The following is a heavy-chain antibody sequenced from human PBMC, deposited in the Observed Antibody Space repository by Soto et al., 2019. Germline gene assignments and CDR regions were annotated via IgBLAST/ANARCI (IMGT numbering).Heavy chain of an antibody. J-gene: IGHJ6*02. CDR3: ARDGMGAAPSYYYGMDV. V-gene: IGHV1-46*01. CDR2: SHVGPDTT. Sequence: QVQLEQSGAEVKKPGASMKVSCQASGYTFTSYYIHWVRQAPGQGLEWMGVSHVGPDTTMYAQKFQGRVTMTRDTSTSTVYMELSSLISEDTAVYYCARDGMGAAPSYYYGMDVWGQGTTVTVSS. D-gene: IGHD6-6*01. CDR1: GYTFTSYY.